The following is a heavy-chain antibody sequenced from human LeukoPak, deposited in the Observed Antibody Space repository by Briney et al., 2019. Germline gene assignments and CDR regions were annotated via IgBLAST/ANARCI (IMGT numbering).Heavy chain of an antibody. V-gene: IGHV4-4*07. Sequence: SETLSLTCTVSGGSISSYYWSWIRQPAGKGLEWIGRIYTSGSTNYNPSLKSRVTMSVDTSKNQFSLKQSSVTAADTAVYYCARDRCCGGSCYSDYWGQGTLVTVSS. D-gene: IGHD2-15*01. J-gene: IGHJ4*02. CDR1: GGSISSYY. CDR3: ARDRCCGGSCYSDY. CDR2: IYTSGST.